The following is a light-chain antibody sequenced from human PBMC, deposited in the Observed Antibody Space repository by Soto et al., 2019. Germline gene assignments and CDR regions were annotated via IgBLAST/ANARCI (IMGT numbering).Light chain of an antibody. V-gene: IGKV3-15*01. CDR1: QSVRSN. CDR2: GAS. CDR3: QQYNTWPPIT. J-gene: IGKJ5*01. Sequence: EIVMTQSPATLSVSPGERVTLSCRASQSVRSNLAWYQQKPGQAPRLLIYGASTRATGLPAGFSGSGSGTDFTLTISSLQSEDFAVYYCQQYNTWPPITFGQGTRLEIK.